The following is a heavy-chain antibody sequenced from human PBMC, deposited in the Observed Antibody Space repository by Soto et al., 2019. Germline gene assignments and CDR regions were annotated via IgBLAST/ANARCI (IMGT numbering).Heavy chain of an antibody. D-gene: IGHD3-10*01. Sequence: GGSLRLSCAASGFTFSSYAMSWVRQAPGKGLEWVSAISGSGGSTYYADSVKGRFTISRDNSKNTLYLQMNSLRAEDTAVYYCANRFLWFGAGGAFDIWGQGTMVTVSS. CDR2: ISGSGGST. V-gene: IGHV3-23*01. CDR1: GFTFSSYA. J-gene: IGHJ3*02. CDR3: ANRFLWFGAGGAFDI.